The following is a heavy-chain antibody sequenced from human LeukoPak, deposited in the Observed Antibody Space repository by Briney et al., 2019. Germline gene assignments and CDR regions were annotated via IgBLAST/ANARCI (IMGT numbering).Heavy chain of an antibody. CDR2: INHSGST. V-gene: IGHV4-34*01. D-gene: IGHD5-24*01. J-gene: IGHJ3*02. Sequence: PSETLSLTCAVYGGSFSGYYWSWIRQPPGKGLEWIGEINHSGSTNHNPSLKSRVTISVDTSKNQFSLKLSSVTAADTAVYYCASSPPKRWLQFPDAFDIWGQGTMVTVSS. CDR1: GGSFSGYY. CDR3: ASSPPKRWLQFPDAFDI.